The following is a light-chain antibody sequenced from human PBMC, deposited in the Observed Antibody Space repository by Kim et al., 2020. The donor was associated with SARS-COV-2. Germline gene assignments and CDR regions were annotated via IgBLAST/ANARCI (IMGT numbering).Light chain of an antibody. CDR3: NSRDNSGDHVI. J-gene: IGLJ2*01. CDR1: SLITYY. CDR2: GKN. Sequence: SSELTQDPAVSVALGQTVRITCHGDSLITYYASWFQQKPGQAPKLVIYGKNKRPSGIPDRFSGSSSGNTASLTVTGAQAVDEADYSCNSRDNSGDHVIFGGGTQLTVL. V-gene: IGLV3-19*01.